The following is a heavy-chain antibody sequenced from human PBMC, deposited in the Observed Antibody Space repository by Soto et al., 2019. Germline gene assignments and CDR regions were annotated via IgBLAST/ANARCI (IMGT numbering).Heavy chain of an antibody. J-gene: IGHJ4*02. CDR2: IYHSGST. Sequence: PSETLSLTCAVSGGSISSSNWWSWVRQPPGKGLEWIGEIYHSGSTNCNPSLKSRVTISVDKSKNQFSLKLSSVTAADTAVYYCARAQGSEYSSSRSYFDYWGQGTLVTVSS. CDR3: ARAQGSEYSSSRSYFDY. V-gene: IGHV4-4*02. CDR1: GGSISSSNW. D-gene: IGHD6-13*01.